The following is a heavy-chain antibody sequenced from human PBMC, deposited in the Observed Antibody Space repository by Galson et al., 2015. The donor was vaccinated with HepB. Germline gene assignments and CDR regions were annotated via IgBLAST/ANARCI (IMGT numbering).Heavy chain of an antibody. CDR2: ISSNGGST. D-gene: IGHD3-10*01. CDR1: GFTFSSYA. Sequence: SLRLSCAASGFTFSSYAMHWVRQAPGKGLEYVSAISSNGGSTYYADSVKGRFTISRDNSKNTLYLQMSSLRAEDTAVYYCVKVYYYGSGSYWDDGMDVWGQGTTVTVSS. CDR3: VKVYYYGSGSYWDDGMDV. J-gene: IGHJ6*02. V-gene: IGHV3-64D*06.